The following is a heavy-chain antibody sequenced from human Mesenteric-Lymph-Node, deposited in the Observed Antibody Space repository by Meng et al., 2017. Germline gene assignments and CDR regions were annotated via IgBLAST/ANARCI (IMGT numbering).Heavy chain of an antibody. Sequence: ASVKVSCKASGYTFTSYAMHWVRQAPGQRLEWMGWISPYNGNTNYAQKLQGRVTVTTDTSTSTAYMELRSLRSADTAVYYCARGDSSNRGFDYWGQGTLVTVSS. J-gene: IGHJ4*02. V-gene: IGHV1-18*01. CDR1: GYTFTSYA. CDR2: ISPYNGNT. D-gene: IGHD6-19*01. CDR3: ARGDSSNRGFDY.